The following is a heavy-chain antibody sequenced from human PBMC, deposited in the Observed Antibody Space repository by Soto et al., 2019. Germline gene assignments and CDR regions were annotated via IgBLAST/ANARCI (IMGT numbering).Heavy chain of an antibody. J-gene: IGHJ4*02. CDR2: IYYSGST. D-gene: IGHD1-1*01. Sequence: SETLSLTCTVSGGSISSGGYYWSWIRQHPGKGLEWIGYIYYSGSTYYNPSLKSRVTISVDTSKNQFSLKLSSVTAADTAVYYCARDSEGTSRFDYWGQGTLVTVSS. CDR3: ARDSEGTSRFDY. V-gene: IGHV4-31*03. CDR1: GGSISSGGYY.